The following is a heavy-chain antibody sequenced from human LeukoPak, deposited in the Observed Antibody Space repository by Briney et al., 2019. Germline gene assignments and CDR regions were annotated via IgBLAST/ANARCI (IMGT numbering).Heavy chain of an antibody. V-gene: IGHV4-39*01. CDR1: GDSISSTNYY. D-gene: IGHD6-19*01. CDR2: IYYSGST. J-gene: IGHJ4*02. CDR3: ATSGWYLRPGAY. Sequence: SETLSLTCTVSGDSISSTNYYWGWIRQPPGKGLEWIGSIYYSGSTYYNPSLESRVTISVDTSKNQFSLKLSSVTAADTAVYYCATSGWYLRPGAYWGQGTLVTVSS.